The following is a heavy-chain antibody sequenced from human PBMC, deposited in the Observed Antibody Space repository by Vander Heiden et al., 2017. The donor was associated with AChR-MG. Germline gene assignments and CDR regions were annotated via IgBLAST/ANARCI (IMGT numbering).Heavy chain of an antibody. CDR2: TSNDGTYE. Sequence: QVHLVEHGGGVVQPGRSLRLSCVIPGFTFNSYAMHWVRQAPGKGLEWVAVTSNDGTYEYYADSVKGRFTISRDNSKNTLFLQMNSLRAEDTAVYYCARDFRAGARRFDSWGQGALVTVSS. J-gene: IGHJ4*02. CDR1: GFTFNSYA. V-gene: IGHV3-30*03. CDR3: ARDFRAGARRFDS. D-gene: IGHD1-26*01.